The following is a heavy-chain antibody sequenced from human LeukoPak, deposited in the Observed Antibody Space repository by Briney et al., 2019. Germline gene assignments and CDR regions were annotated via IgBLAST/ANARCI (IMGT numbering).Heavy chain of an antibody. V-gene: IGHV4-39*07. CDR3: AREGQGRQLVGRGYYYYYMDV. J-gene: IGHJ6*03. D-gene: IGHD6-13*01. Sequence: SETLSHTCTVSGGSISSSRDYWAWIRQPPGKGLEWIANIYYSGSTYYSPSLKSRVTISVDTSKNQFSLKLSSVTAADTAVYYCAREGQGRQLVGRGYYYYYMDVWGKGTTVTISS. CDR2: IYYSGST. CDR1: GGSISSSRDY.